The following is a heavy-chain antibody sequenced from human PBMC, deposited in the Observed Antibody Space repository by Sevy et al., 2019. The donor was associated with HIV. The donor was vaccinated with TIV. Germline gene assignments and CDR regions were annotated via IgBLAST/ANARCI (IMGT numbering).Heavy chain of an antibody. CDR2: ISSSSSTI. CDR3: ARDNAPYYYDSSGYYRPRTHDAFDI. J-gene: IGHJ3*02. D-gene: IGHD3-22*01. V-gene: IGHV3-48*02. Sequence: LSLTCAASGFTFSSYSMNWVRQAPGKGLEWVSYISSSSSTIYYADSVKGRFTISRDNAKNSLYLQMNSLRDEDTAVYYCARDNAPYYYDSSGYYRPRTHDAFDIWGQGTMVTVSS. CDR1: GFTFSSYS.